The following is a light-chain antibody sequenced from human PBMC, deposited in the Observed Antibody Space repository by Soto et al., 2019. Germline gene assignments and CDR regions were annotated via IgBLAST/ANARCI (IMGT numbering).Light chain of an antibody. Sequence: DIQMTQSPSTLSASVGDRVTITCRASQSISSWLAWYQQKPGKAPKLLIYDASSLESGVPSRVSGSGSGTEFTLTISSLQPDDFATYYCQQYNSYLTFGGGTKVEIK. CDR2: DAS. J-gene: IGKJ4*01. V-gene: IGKV1-5*01. CDR3: QQYNSYLT. CDR1: QSISSW.